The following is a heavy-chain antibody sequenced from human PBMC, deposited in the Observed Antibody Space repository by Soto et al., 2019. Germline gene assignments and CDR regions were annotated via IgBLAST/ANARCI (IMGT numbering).Heavy chain of an antibody. Sequence: SETLSLTCTVSGGSISSGGYYWSWIRQPPGKGLEWIGYIYYSGSTNYNPSLKSRVTISVDTSKNQFSLKLSSVTAADTAVYYCARVGDGSGDYYYYYYYMDVWGKGTTVTVSS. V-gene: IGHV4-61*08. CDR3: ARVGDGSGDYYYYYYYMDV. D-gene: IGHD3-10*01. CDR1: GGSISSGGYY. CDR2: IYYSGST. J-gene: IGHJ6*03.